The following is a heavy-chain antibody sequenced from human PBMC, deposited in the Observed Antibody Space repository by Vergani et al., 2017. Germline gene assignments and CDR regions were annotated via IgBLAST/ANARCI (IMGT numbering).Heavy chain of an antibody. CDR3: TTGSGYYHDSAGHGYDPYTGFDL. V-gene: IGHV3-9*01. J-gene: IGHJ3*01. D-gene: IGHD3-3*01. Sequence: EVDLVESGGGLAQPGGSLRLSCEASGITFWKFGMHWVRQGPGKGLEWVSGISWNSGAVDYADSVRGRFTISRDNAKDSLFLEMNSLRFEDTAVYFCTTGSGYYHDSAGHGYDPYTGFDLWGEGTLVTVCS. CDR2: ISWNSGAV. CDR1: GITFWKFG.